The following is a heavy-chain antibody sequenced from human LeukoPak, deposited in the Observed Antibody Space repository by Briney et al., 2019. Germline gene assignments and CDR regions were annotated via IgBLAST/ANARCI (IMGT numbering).Heavy chain of an antibody. J-gene: IGHJ4*02. V-gene: IGHV1-2*02. CDR1: GYTFTGYY. D-gene: IGHD6-19*01. CDR3: ARGVKEAVAGTDY. Sequence: VASVKVSCKASGYTFTGYYMHWVRQAPGQGLEWMGWINPNSGGTNYAQKFQGRVTMTRDMSTSTVYMELSSLRSEDTAVYYCARGVKEAVAGTDYWGQGTLVTVSS. CDR2: INPNSGGT.